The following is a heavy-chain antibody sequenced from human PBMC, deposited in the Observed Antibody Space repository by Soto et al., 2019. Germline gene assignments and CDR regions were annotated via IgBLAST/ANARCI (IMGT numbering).Heavy chain of an antibody. CDR2: ISPYSGYT. CDR3: AMVDNDVTPTPQDV. CDR1: GYIFVNYG. V-gene: IGHV1-18*01. D-gene: IGHD5-12*01. J-gene: IGHJ6*02. Sequence: QVQLVQSGDEVRKPGSSVMVSCRASGYIFVNYGIACARQAPGQGLEGMGWISPYSGYTHYASKGKGRLTKXTXRXXSTAYMGLGSMTSDDTAVYYCAMVDNDVTPTPQDVWGQGTTVTVSS.